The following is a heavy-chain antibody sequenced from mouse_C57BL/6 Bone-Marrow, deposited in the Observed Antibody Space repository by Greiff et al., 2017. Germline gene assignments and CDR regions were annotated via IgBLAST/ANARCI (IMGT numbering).Heavy chain of an antibody. CDR3: TTLDGYSYYFDY. CDR1: GFNIKDDY. J-gene: IGHJ2*01. Sequence: VQLQQSGAELVRPGASVKLSCTASGFNIKDDYMHWVKQRPEQGLEWIGWIDPENGDTEYASNFQGKATITADTSSNTAYLQLSSLTSEDTAVYYCTTLDGYSYYFDYWGQGTTLTVSS. V-gene: IGHV14-4*01. CDR2: IDPENGDT. D-gene: IGHD2-3*01.